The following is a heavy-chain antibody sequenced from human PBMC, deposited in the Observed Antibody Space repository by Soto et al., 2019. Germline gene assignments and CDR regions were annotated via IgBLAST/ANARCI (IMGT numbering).Heavy chain of an antibody. J-gene: IGHJ4*02. CDR1: GDSITSSNKY. V-gene: IGHV4-39*01. CDR3: ARRSYDNSGYYYVDY. Sequence: QLHLQESGPGLVKPSETLSLTCTVSGDSITSSNKYWGWARQPPGKGLEWIGSTYYRGSAYYSPSLTSRVTISIDSSENQLSLTLSSVTAADTAVYYCARRSYDNSGYYYVDYWGQGTLVTVSS. CDR2: TYYRGSA. D-gene: IGHD3-22*01.